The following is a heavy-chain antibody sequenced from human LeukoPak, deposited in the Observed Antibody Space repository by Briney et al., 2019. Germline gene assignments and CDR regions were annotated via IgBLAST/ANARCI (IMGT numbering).Heavy chain of an antibody. D-gene: IGHD3-22*01. CDR2: IYTSGST. CDR3: ARDLVNYDSSGYYYGGPFDY. Sequence: SETLSLTCTVSGGSISSGSYYWRWIRQPAGKGLGWIGRIYTSGSTNYNPSLKSRVTISVDTSKNQFSLKLSSVTAADTAVYYCARDLVNYDSSGYYYGGPFDYCGQGTLVTVSS. V-gene: IGHV4-61*02. CDR1: GGSISSGSYY. J-gene: IGHJ4*02.